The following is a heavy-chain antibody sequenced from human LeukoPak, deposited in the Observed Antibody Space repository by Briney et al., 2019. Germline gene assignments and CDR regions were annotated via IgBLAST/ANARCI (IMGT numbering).Heavy chain of an antibody. CDR3: ARDGITYFLH. J-gene: IGHJ1*01. Sequence: PSGTLSLTCAVSGGSISSSNWWSWVRQPPGKGLEWIGEIYHSGSTNYNPSLQSRATISVDLSRNHFSLKLTSVTAADTAVYYCARDGITYFLHWGLGTLVTVSS. V-gene: IGHV4-4*02. CDR2: IYHSGST. CDR1: GGSISSSNW. D-gene: IGHD1-14*01.